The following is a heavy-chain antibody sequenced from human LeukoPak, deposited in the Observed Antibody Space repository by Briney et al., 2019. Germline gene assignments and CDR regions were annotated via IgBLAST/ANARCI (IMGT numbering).Heavy chain of an antibody. CDR1: GGSFSGYY. D-gene: IGHD6-13*01. Sequence: PSETLSLTCAVYGGSFSGYYWSWIRQPPGKGLEWIGEINHSGSTNYNPSLKSRVTISVDTPKNQFSLKLSSVTAADTAVYYCARGVRTPTKNSSWYPRRPYNWFDPWGQGTLVTVSS. V-gene: IGHV4-34*01. CDR3: ARGVRTPTKNSSWYPRRPYNWFDP. CDR2: INHSGST. J-gene: IGHJ5*02.